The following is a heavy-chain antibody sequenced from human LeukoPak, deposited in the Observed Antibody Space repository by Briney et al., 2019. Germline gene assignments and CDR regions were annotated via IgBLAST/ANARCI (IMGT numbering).Heavy chain of an antibody. D-gene: IGHD2-15*01. CDR3: VKGRYCSGGSCFLAMVHTNDY. CDR1: GFTFSSYA. CDR2: ISGSGGST. V-gene: IGHV3-23*01. Sequence: GGSLRLSCAASGFTFSSYAMSWVRQAPGKGLEWVSAISGSGGSTYYADSVKGRFTISRDNSKNTLYLQMNSLRAEDTAVYYCVKGRYCSGGSCFLAMVHTNDYWGQGTLVTVSS. J-gene: IGHJ4*02.